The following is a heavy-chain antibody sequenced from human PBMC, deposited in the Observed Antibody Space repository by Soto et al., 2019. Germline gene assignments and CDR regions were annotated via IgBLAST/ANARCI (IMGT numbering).Heavy chain of an antibody. D-gene: IGHD6-6*01. CDR2: IYSNGDT. CDR3: ARRGGSSSGYYYYAMDV. V-gene: IGHV4-31*03. J-gene: IGHJ6*02. CDR1: SDSMNSGGYY. Sequence: PSETLSLTCSVSSDSMNSGGYYWSWIRQHPGKGLEWSGYIYSNGDTYYNPSLKSRVTISVDTSKNQFSLNLTSVTAADTAVYYCARRGGSSSGYYYYAMDVWGQGTTVTVSS.